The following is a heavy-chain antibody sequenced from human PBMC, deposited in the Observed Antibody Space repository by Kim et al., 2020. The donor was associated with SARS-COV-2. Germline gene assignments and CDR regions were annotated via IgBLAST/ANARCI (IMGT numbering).Heavy chain of an antibody. CDR2: ISWNSGSI. Sequence: GGSLRLSCAASGFTFDDYAMHWVRQAPGKGLEWVSGISWNSGSIGYADSVKGRFTISRDNAKNSLYLQMNSLRAEDTALYYCAKDENGGEEHYYYYGMDVWGQGTTVTVSS. CDR1: GFTFDDYA. V-gene: IGHV3-9*01. J-gene: IGHJ6*02. CDR3: AKDENGGEEHYYYYGMDV. D-gene: IGHD3-16*01.